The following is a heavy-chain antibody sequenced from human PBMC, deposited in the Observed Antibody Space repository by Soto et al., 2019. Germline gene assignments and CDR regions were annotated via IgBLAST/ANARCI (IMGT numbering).Heavy chain of an antibody. V-gene: IGHV3-23*01. CDR1: GFIFSNYA. CDR3: AKVRLGEGLDY. D-gene: IGHD3-10*01. Sequence: EVQLLQSGGGLVQPGGSLRLSCAASGFIFSNYAMNWVRQAPGKGLEWVAIVTSRGDTTYYADSVKGRFTISRDNPKNTLYQQVNSLTAEDPTVYYCAKVRLGEGLDYWGQGTLVSVSS. J-gene: IGHJ4*02. CDR2: VTSRGDTT.